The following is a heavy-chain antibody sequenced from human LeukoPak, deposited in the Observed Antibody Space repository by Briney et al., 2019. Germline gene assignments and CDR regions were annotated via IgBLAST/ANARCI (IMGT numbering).Heavy chain of an antibody. V-gene: IGHV4-34*01. J-gene: IGHJ6*03. D-gene: IGHD5-24*01. Sequence: SETLSLTCAVYGGSFSGYYWSWIRQPPGKGLEWIGEINHSGSTNYNPSLKSRVTISVDTSKNQFSLKLSSVTAADTAVYYCARGRFEDGYNPTWTYYYYYYMDVWGKGTTVTISS. CDR1: GGSFSGYY. CDR3: ARGRFEDGYNPTWTYYYYYYMDV. CDR2: INHSGST.